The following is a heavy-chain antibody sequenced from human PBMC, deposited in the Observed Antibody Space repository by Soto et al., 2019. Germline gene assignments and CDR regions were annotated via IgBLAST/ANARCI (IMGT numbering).Heavy chain of an antibody. CDR3: ARAYYDFRSGYYKANYYYMDV. CDR1: GFTFTSSA. Sequence: SVKVSCKASGFTFTSSAVQWVRQARGQRLEWIGWIVVGSGNTGYAQKFQGRVTMTRNTSISTAYMELSSLRSEDTAVYYCARAYYDFRSGYYKANYYYMDVWGKGTTVTSP. V-gene: IGHV1-58*01. J-gene: IGHJ6*03. D-gene: IGHD3-3*01. CDR2: IVVGSGNT.